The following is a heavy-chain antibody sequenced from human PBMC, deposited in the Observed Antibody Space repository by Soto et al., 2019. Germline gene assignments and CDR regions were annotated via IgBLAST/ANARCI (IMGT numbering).Heavy chain of an antibody. D-gene: IGHD3-16*02. CDR2: IYHSGST. CDR3: AADHKPSSIGRI. Sequence: SETLSLTCAVSGGSISSGGYSWSWIRQPPGKGLEWIGYIYHSGSTYYTGSVQGRFTISRDSSKNTVFLQMDSLRAEDTAIYYCAADHKPSSIGRIWGQGTLVTV. CDR1: GGSISSGGYS. V-gene: IGHV4-30-2*01. J-gene: IGHJ4*02.